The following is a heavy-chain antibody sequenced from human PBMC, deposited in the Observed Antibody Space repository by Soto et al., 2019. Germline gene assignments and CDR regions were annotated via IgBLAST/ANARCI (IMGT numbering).Heavy chain of an antibody. Sequence: QVRLVQSGAEVKSPGTSVKVSCQTSGYTFADYSIHWVRQAPGQGLEYMGNIDPSTGTSDSAQTVKGRISMTTDASTSTVYMELNNLRSGDTAVYYCARLSRITFIVKWGQGTLVTVSS. CDR1: GYTFADYS. J-gene: IGHJ4*02. D-gene: IGHD3-10*01. V-gene: IGHV1-46*04. CDR3: ARLSRITFIVK. CDR2: IDPSTGTS.